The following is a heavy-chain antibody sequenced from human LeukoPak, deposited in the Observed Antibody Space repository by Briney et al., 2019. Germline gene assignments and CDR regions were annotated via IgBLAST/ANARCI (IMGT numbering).Heavy chain of an antibody. CDR3: ARDFGAGSYRYGMDV. V-gene: IGHV4-30-2*01. Sequence: SETLSLTCTVSGGSISSGGYYWSWIRQPPGKGREWIGYIYHSGSTYYNPSLKSRVTISIDTSKKHFFLKLKSVTAADTAVYYCARDFGAGSYRYGMDVWGQGTTVTVSS. CDR1: GGSISSGGYY. D-gene: IGHD3-10*01. CDR2: IYHSGST. J-gene: IGHJ6*02.